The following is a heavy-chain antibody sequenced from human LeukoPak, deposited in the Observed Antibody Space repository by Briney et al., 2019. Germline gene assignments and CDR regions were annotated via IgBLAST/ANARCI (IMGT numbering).Heavy chain of an antibody. Sequence: GGSLRLSCAASGFTFSSYNINWVRQAPGKGLEWVSSISSSSSYIYYADSVKGRFTISRDNAKNSLYLQMNSLRAEDTAVYYCARDSCGGDCYTRNADAFDIWGQGTMVTVSS. CDR2: ISSSSSYI. CDR1: GFTFSSYN. J-gene: IGHJ3*02. CDR3: ARDSCGGDCYTRNADAFDI. V-gene: IGHV3-21*04. D-gene: IGHD2-21*02.